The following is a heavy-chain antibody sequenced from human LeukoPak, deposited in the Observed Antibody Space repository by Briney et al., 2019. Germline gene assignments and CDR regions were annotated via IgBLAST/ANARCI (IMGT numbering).Heavy chain of an antibody. CDR1: GFTFSDYY. Sequence: GGSLRLSCAASGFTFSDYYMSWICQAPGKGLEWVSYISSSGSTIYYADSVKGRFTISRDNAKNSLYLQMNSLRAEDTAVYYCARAARHNGSGSYYNGLDPWGQGTLVTVSS. D-gene: IGHD3-10*01. J-gene: IGHJ5*02. CDR2: ISSSGSTI. CDR3: ARAARHNGSGSYYNGLDP. V-gene: IGHV3-11*01.